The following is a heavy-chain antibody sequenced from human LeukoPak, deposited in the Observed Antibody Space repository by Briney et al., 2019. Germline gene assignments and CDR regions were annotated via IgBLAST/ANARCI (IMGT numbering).Heavy chain of an antibody. D-gene: IGHD3-3*01. CDR1: GFTFSTYW. V-gene: IGHV3-7*04. CDR2: IKQNGTEK. J-gene: IGHJ5*02. CDR3: ARDFVLNWFAP. Sequence: GGSLRLSCAASGFTFSTYWMSWVRQAPGSGLEWVANIKQNGTEKYYVDSVKGRFTISRDNAKNSLYLQMNSLRAEDTAVYYCARDFVLNWFAPWGQGTLVTVPS.